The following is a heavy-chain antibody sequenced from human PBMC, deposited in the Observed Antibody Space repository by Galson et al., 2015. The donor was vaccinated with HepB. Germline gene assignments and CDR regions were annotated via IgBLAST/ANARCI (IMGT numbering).Heavy chain of an antibody. J-gene: IGHJ5*02. CDR1: GYTFTSYG. V-gene: IGHV1-18*01. CDR3: ARDPGLGIVGAPQGGWFDP. D-gene: IGHD1-26*01. Sequence: SVKVSCKASGYTFTSYGISWVRQAPGQGLEWMGWISAYNGNTHYAQKFQGRVTMTTDTSTSTAYMELRSLRSDDTAVYYCARDPGLGIVGAPQGGWFDPWGQGTLVTVSS. CDR2: ISAYNGNT.